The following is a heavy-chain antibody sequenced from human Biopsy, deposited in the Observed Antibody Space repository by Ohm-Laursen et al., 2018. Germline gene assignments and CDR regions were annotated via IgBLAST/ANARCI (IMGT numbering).Heavy chain of an antibody. Sequence: SVKVSCKASRGTFSSFGISWVRQAPGQGLEWMGEIDSMFGTTNYAQTFQGRVTITADESTSTAYMEVSSLRSEDTAVYYCAKRGVERGRPLAYWGQGTLVTVSS. D-gene: IGHD1-1*01. CDR2: IDSMFGTT. CDR1: RGTFSSFG. CDR3: AKRGVERGRPLAY. J-gene: IGHJ4*02. V-gene: IGHV1-69*13.